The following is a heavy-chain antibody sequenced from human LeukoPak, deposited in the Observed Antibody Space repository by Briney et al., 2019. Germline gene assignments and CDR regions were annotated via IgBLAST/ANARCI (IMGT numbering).Heavy chain of an antibody. CDR1: GYSISSGYY. Sequence: SETLSLTCTVSGYSISSGYYWGWIRQPPGKGLEWIGSIYHSGSTYYNPSLKSRVTISVGTSKNQFSLKLSSVTAADTAVYYCAREGPTSFSDYWGQGTLVTVSS. CDR3: AREGPTSFSDY. J-gene: IGHJ4*02. CDR2: IYHSGST. V-gene: IGHV4-38-2*02. D-gene: IGHD1-1*01.